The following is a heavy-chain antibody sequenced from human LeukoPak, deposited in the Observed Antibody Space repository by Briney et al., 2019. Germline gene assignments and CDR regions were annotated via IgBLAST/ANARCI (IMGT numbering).Heavy chain of an antibody. J-gene: IGHJ4*02. CDR3: ARAASYDSSGALDY. D-gene: IGHD3-22*01. CDR2: IYTSGST. Sequence: SETLSLTCAGSGGSISSYYWRWIRQPAGKGLEWIGRIYTSGSTSYNPSLKSRVTMSVDTSKNQFSLKLSSVTAADTAVYYCARAASYDSSGALDYWGQGTLVTVSS. CDR1: GGSISSYY. V-gene: IGHV4-4*07.